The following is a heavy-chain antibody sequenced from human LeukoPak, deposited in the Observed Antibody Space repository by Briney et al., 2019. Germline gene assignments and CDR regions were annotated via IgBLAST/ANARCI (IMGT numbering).Heavy chain of an antibody. CDR2: ISAFNGYT. Sequence: ASVKVSCKASGYTFSTSGISWVRQAPGQGLEWMGWISAFNGYTNYAQKVQGRLTVTTDPSTSTVYMELSSLRSEDTAVYYCARGRLLDSSSSYWFDPWGQGTLVTVSS. CDR1: GYTFSTSG. J-gene: IGHJ5*02. V-gene: IGHV1-18*01. CDR3: ARGRLLDSSSSYWFDP. D-gene: IGHD6-6*01.